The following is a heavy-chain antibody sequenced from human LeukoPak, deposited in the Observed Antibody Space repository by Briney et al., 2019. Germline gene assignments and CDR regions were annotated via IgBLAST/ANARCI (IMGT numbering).Heavy chain of an antibody. D-gene: IGHD1-20*01. J-gene: IGHJ4*02. CDR1: GFTFSSYA. Sequence: QPGRSLRLSCAASGFTFSSYAMHWVRQAPGKGLEWVAVISYDGSNKYYADSVKGRFTISRDNSKNTLYLQMNSLRAEDTAVYYCARDGVTGTTQFDYWGQGTLVTVSS. CDR2: ISYDGSNK. CDR3: ARDGVTGTTQFDY. V-gene: IGHV3-30*14.